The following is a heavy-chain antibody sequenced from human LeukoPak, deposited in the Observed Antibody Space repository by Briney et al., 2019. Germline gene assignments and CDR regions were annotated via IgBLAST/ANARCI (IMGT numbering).Heavy chain of an antibody. CDR1: GASIGSGGFY. D-gene: IGHD1-1*01. CDR3: AREVQRHLFDS. Sequence: SETLSLTCTVSGASIGSGGFYWTWIRQHAGKGLEWIVYIYYTGSAEYNPSLKSRVTLSVYPSRSHFSLNLTSVTAADTAVYCAREVQRHLFDSWGQGTLVTVSA. CDR2: IYYTGSA. J-gene: IGHJ4*02. V-gene: IGHV4-31*03.